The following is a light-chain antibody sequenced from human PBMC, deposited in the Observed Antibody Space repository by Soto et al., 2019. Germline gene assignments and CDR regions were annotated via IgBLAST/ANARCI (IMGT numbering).Light chain of an antibody. CDR2: GAS. V-gene: IGKV3-15*01. Sequence: ETTLTQSPATLSASPGERVTLSCRATQSVTYNLAWYQQKPGQAPRLLIYGASTRPTGIPARFSGRGSGTDFTLTITSLQSEDFAVYYCQQYNDWLWTFGQGTKVEIK. CDR1: QSVTYN. J-gene: IGKJ1*01. CDR3: QQYNDWLWT.